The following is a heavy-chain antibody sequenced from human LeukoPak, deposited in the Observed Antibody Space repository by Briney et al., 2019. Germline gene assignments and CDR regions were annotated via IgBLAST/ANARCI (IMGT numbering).Heavy chain of an antibody. Sequence: SQTLSLTCAISGDSVSSNSVAWNWIRQSPSRGLEWLGRTYYRSKWYNDYAVSVKSRITTNPDASKNQFSLHLNSVTPEDTAVYYCARLRESFTMMENFDYWGQGTLVTVSS. CDR3: ARLRESFTMMENFDY. J-gene: IGHJ4*02. V-gene: IGHV6-1*01. CDR1: GDSVSSNSVA. D-gene: IGHD3-22*01. CDR2: TYYRSKWYN.